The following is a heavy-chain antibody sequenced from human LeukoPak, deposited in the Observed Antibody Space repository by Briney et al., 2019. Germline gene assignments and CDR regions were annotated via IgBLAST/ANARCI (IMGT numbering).Heavy chain of an antibody. CDR3: ARVHGHNLGTLDY. CDR2: INPGGST. CDR1: GGSFSDDY. J-gene: IGHJ4*02. Sequence: SETLSLTCTVYGGSFSDDYWSWVRQPPGEGLQWIGEINPGGSTNKNPSLQSRLIMSVDTSKNHFSLNLTSVTAADTAVYYCARVHGHNLGTLDYWGQGILVTVTS. D-gene: IGHD5-24*01. V-gene: IGHV4-34*01.